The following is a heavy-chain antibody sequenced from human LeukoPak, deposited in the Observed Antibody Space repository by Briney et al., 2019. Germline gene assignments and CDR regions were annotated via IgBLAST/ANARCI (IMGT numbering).Heavy chain of an antibody. V-gene: IGHV3-30*18. D-gene: IGHD6-25*01. CDR2: ISYDGTVK. CDR1: GFTFNNYA. CDR3: AKVEQRLGVQSYYMDV. Sequence: GGSLRLSCAASGFTFNNYAMHWVRQAPGKGLEWVAVISYDGTVKHYADSVKGRFIISRDNSKNTLYVQMNSLGVEDTAVYYCAKVEQRLGVQSYYMDVWGKGTTVTVSS. J-gene: IGHJ6*03.